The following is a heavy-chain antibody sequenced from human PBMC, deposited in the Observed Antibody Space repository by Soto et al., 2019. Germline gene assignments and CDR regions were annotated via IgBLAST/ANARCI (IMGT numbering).Heavy chain of an antibody. V-gene: IGHV3-30-3*01. CDR3: ARDTNCSSTSCYLSGYYGMNV. CDR1: GFTFSSYW. Sequence: GGSLRLSCAASGFTFSSYWMSWVRQAPGKGLKWVAVISYDGSNKYYADSVKGRFTISRDNSKNTLYLQMNSLRAEDTAVYYCARDTNCSSTSCYLSGYYGMNVWGQGTTVTVSS. J-gene: IGHJ6*02. CDR2: ISYDGSNK. D-gene: IGHD2-2*01.